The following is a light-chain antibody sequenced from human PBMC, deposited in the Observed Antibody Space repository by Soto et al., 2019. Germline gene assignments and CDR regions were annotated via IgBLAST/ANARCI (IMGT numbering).Light chain of an antibody. CDR2: DAS. Sequence: EIVSTQSPATLSLSPGERSTLSCMASQSVSSYLAWYQQKPGQAPRLLIYDASNRATGIPARFSGSGSGTDFTLTISSLEPEDFAVYYCQQRSNWPPTFGQGTRLEIK. V-gene: IGKV3-11*01. J-gene: IGKJ5*01. CDR3: QQRSNWPPT. CDR1: QSVSSY.